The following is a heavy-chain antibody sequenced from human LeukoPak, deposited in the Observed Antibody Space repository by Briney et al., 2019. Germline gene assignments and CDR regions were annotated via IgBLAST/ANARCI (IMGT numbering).Heavy chain of an antibody. J-gene: IGHJ4*02. D-gene: IGHD6-13*01. CDR3: ASFSSWYRAFDY. CDR2: ISSSGTTI. Sequence: PGGSLRLSCAASGFTFSDYYMSWIRQAPGKGLEWVSYISSSGTTIYYADSVKGRFTISRDNAKNSLFLQMNSLRAEDTAVYYCASFSSWYRAFDYWGQGTLVTVSS. CDR1: GFTFSDYY. V-gene: IGHV3-11*01.